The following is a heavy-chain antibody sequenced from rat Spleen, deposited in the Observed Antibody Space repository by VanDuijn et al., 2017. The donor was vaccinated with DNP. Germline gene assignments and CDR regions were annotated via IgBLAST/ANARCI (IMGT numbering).Heavy chain of an antibody. J-gene: IGHJ4*01. CDR1: GFSLTPSG. Sequence: QVQLRESGPGLVQPSQTLSLTCAVSGFSLTPSGVSWVRQPPGKVLEWMGVIWKNGATRYNSALKSRLSFSKATSKSQVFLKLNSLQTEDTATYYCARDLIIRDTTSAMDVWGQGTSVTVSS. CDR3: ARDLIIRDTTSAMDV. CDR2: IWKNGAT. V-gene: IGHV2-41*01. D-gene: IGHD4-3*01.